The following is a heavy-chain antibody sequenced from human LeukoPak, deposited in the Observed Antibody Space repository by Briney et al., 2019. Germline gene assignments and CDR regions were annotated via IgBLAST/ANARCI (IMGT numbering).Heavy chain of an antibody. Sequence: SETLSLTCTVSGGSIGSSTYYWGWIRQPPGKGLEWIGSIYYSGSTYFNPSLKSRVTISVDTSKNQFSLNLTSVTAADTAVYYCARSTTIKGWFDPWGQGTLVTVSS. J-gene: IGHJ5*02. CDR1: GGSIGSSTYY. V-gene: IGHV4-39*01. CDR3: ARSTTIKGWFDP. CDR2: IYYSGST. D-gene: IGHD4-11*01.